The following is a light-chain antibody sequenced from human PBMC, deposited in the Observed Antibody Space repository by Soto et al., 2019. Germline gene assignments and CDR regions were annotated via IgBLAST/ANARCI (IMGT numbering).Light chain of an antibody. V-gene: IGKV3-20*01. CDR3: QQYGGSPRT. CDR2: DAS. Sequence: EIVLTQSPGTLSLSPGERATLSCRTSQALSSSFLAWYQQKPGQAPRLLIYDASTRATDIPDRFSGSGSGTDFTLTIGSLEPEDFAVYYCQQYGGSPRTFGQGTKVDIK. CDR1: QALSSSF. J-gene: IGKJ1*01.